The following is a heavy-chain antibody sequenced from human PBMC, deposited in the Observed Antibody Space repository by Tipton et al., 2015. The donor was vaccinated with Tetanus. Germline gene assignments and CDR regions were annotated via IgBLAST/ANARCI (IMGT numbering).Heavy chain of an antibody. V-gene: IGHV3-30-3*02. CDR3: AKYYYDSNTSGYFDY. Sequence: RSLRLSCAASGFTFSSYAMHWVRQAPGKGLEWVAVISYDGSNKYYADSVKGRFTISRDNSKNTLYLQMNSLGAEDTAVYYCAKYYYDSNTSGYFDYWGQGTLVTVSS. CDR1: GFTFSSYA. CDR2: ISYDGSNK. J-gene: IGHJ4*02. D-gene: IGHD3-22*01.